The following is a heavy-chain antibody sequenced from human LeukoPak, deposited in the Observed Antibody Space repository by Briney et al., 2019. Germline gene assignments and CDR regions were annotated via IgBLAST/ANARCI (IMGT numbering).Heavy chain of an antibody. V-gene: IGHV5-51*01. J-gene: IGHJ4*02. CDR1: GYSFTTYW. Sequence: GESLKISCKGSGYSFTTYWIGWVRQMPGKGLEWMGIIYLGVSDTRYSPSFQGQVTISADKSITTAYLQWSSLKASDTAMYYCARLRDTALDYYFDYWGQGTLVTVSS. CDR3: ARLRDTALDYYFDY. D-gene: IGHD5-18*01. CDR2: IYLGVSDT.